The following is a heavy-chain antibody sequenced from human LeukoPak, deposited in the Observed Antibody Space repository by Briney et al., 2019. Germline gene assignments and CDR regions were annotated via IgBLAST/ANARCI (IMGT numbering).Heavy chain of an antibody. V-gene: IGHV3-30*18. J-gene: IGHJ4*02. Sequence: GGSLRLSCAASGFTFSSYGMHWVRQAPGKGLEWVAVISYDGSNKYYADSVKGRFTISRDNSKNTLYLQMNSLRAEDTAVYYCAKARRNSGYDKFWGQGTLVTVSS. CDR3: AKARRNSGYDKF. CDR1: GFTFSSYG. D-gene: IGHD5-12*01. CDR2: ISYDGSNK.